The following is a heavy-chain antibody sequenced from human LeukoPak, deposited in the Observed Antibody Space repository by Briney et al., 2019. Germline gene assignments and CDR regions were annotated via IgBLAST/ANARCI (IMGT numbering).Heavy chain of an antibody. V-gene: IGHV1-69*13. D-gene: IGHD2-2*01. J-gene: IGHJ3*02. CDR1: GGTFSSYA. CDR2: IIPIFGTA. CDR3: ARGTYIVVVPAAITDSFDI. Sequence: SVKVSRKASGGTFSSYAISAVRQAPAQGVEWVGGIIPIFGTANYAQKFQGRVTITADQSTSTAYMELSSLRSEHTAVYYCARGTYIVVVPAAITDSFDIWGQGTMVTVSS.